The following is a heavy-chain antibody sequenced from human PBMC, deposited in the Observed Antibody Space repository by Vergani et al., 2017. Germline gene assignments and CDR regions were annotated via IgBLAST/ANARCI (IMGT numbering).Heavy chain of an antibody. J-gene: IGHJ5*02. CDR1: GDSIISRSYY. CDR3: ARHSTVEWLVKLGWFDP. D-gene: IGHD6-19*01. CDR2: IYNSGNG. V-gene: IGHV4-39*01. Sequence: QMQLQESGPGLVKASETLSLTCTVSGDSIISRSYYWGWIRQPPGKGLEWIGSIYNSGNGDSSSSLKSRVTISADTSKNQFSLRLTSVTAADTAVYFCARHSTVEWLVKLGWFDPWGQEILVTVSS.